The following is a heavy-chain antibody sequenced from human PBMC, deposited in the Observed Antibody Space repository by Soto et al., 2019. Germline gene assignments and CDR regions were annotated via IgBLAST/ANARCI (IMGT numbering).Heavy chain of an antibody. Sequence: SETLSLTCTVSGGSISSYYWSWIRQPPGKGLEWIGYIYYSGSTNYNPSLKSRVTISVDTSKNQFSLKLSSVTAADTAVYYCARVLSGSQIIDYWGQGTLVTVSS. V-gene: IGHV4-59*01. CDR2: IYYSGST. CDR1: GGSISSYY. CDR3: ARVLSGSQIIDY. D-gene: IGHD1-26*01. J-gene: IGHJ4*02.